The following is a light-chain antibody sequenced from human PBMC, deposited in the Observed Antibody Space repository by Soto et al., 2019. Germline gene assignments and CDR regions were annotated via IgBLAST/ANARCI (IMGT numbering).Light chain of an antibody. CDR3: QQHQTYST. Sequence: DIHLTQSPSFLSASVGDRVTITCRASQGISSFLAWYQQKPGKAPNLLMYAASTLQSGVPSRFSGGESGTEYTLTISSLQPEDSATYYCQQHQTYSTFGQGTKVDIK. J-gene: IGKJ1*01. CDR1: QGISSF. V-gene: IGKV1-9*01. CDR2: AAS.